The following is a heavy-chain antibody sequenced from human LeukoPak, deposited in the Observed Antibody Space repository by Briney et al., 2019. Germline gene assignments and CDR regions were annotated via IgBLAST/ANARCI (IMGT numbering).Heavy chain of an antibody. CDR3: ARVEMATIRFDY. V-gene: IGHV4-34*01. Sequence: SETLSLTCAVYGGSFSGYYWSWIRQPPGKGLEWIGEINHSGSTNYNPSLKSRVTISVDTSKNQFPLKLSSVTAADTAVYYCARVEMATIRFDYWGQGTLVTVSS. CDR1: GGSFSGYY. CDR2: INHSGST. D-gene: IGHD5-24*01. J-gene: IGHJ4*02.